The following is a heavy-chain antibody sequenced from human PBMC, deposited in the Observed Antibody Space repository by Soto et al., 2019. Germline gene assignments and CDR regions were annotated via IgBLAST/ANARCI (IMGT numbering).Heavy chain of an antibody. J-gene: IGHJ4*02. CDR2: ISSSSSTI. CDR1: GFTFSSYS. CDR3: SREVYDYVLFTDVRTDCFDY. D-gene: IGHD3-16*01. Sequence: GGSLRLSCAASGFTFSSYSMNWVRQAPGKGLEWVSYISSSSSTIYYADSVKGRFTISRDNAKNSLYLQMNSLRDEDTAVYYFSREVYDYVLFTDVRTDCFDYWGQGTLVTVSS. V-gene: IGHV3-48*02.